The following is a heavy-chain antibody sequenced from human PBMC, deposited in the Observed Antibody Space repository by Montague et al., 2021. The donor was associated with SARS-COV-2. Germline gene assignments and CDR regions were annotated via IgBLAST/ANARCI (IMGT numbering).Heavy chain of an antibody. V-gene: IGHV3-9*01. D-gene: IGHD6-19*01. J-gene: IGHJ3*02. Sequence: SLRLSCAASGFTFDDYAMHWVRQAPGKGLEWVSGICWNSGNIDYADSVKGRFTISRDNAKNSLYLQMNSLRAEDTALYYCAKGEIGSGWYGAFDIWGQGTMVTVSS. CDR2: ICWNSGNI. CDR3: AKGEIGSGWYGAFDI. CDR1: GFTFDDYA.